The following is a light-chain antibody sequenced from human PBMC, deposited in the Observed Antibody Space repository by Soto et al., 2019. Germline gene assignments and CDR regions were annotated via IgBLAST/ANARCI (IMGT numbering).Light chain of an antibody. Sequence: DIVMTQSPDSLAVSLGERATINCKSSQSVLYSSNNKNYLVWYQQKPGQPPKLLISWASTRESGVPDRFSGSGSGTDFTLTISSLQAEDVAVYYCQQYYSTPHTFGGGTKVEIK. CDR1: QSVLYSSNNKNY. J-gene: IGKJ4*01. V-gene: IGKV4-1*01. CDR3: QQYYSTPHT. CDR2: WAS.